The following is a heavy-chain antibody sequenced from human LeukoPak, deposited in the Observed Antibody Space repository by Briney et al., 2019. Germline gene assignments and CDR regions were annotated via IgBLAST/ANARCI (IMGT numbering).Heavy chain of an antibody. CDR2: IYSGGST. CDR1: GLILSSNY. D-gene: IGHD4-23*01. V-gene: IGHV3-66*02. J-gene: IGHJ4*02. CDR3: ARAGGNAPRLLDY. Sequence: GGSLRLSCTASGLILSSNYMSWVRQAPGQGLEWVSAIYSGGSTEYADSVEGRFTISRDNSKNTLNLQMNSLRAGDTAVYYCARAGGNAPRLLDYWGQGTLVTVSS.